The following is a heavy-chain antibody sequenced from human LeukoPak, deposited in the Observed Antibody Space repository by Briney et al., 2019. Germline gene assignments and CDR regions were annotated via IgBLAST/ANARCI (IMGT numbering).Heavy chain of an antibody. Sequence: ASVKVSCKASGYTFTGYYMHWVRQAPGQGLEWMGRINPNSGGTSYAQKFQGRVTMTRDTSISTAYMELSRLRSDDTAVYYCARDGVSVSYYYYMDVWGKGTTVTVSS. J-gene: IGHJ6*03. CDR2: INPNSGGT. D-gene: IGHD2-8*01. CDR1: GYTFTGYY. CDR3: ARDGVSVSYYYYMDV. V-gene: IGHV1-2*06.